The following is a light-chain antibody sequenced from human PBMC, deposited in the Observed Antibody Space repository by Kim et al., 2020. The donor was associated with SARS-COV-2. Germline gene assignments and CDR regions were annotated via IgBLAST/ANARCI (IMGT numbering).Light chain of an antibody. CDR1: SGHNSYP. CDR2: VNTDGSH. V-gene: IGLV4-69*02. CDR3: QTWGTGMV. J-gene: IGLJ2*01. Sequence: GASVKLTCTLSSGHNSYPIAWHQQQPEKGPRFLMKVNTDGSHSKGDGIPDRFSGSSSGAERYLTISSLQSEDEADYYCQTWGTGMVFGEGTQLTVL.